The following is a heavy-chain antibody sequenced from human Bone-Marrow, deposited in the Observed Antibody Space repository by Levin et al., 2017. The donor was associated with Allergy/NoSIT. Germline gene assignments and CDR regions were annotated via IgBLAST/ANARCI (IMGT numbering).Heavy chain of an antibody. CDR3: ARENLEYCSGGSCYSSSFDY. J-gene: IGHJ4*02. V-gene: IGHV4-31*03. CDR1: GGSISSDDYY. D-gene: IGHD2-15*01. Sequence: SETLSLTCTVSGGSISSDDYYWSWIRQHPGKGLEWIGYIGYSGNTYYNPSLKSRLTMSVDTSKNQFSLKLSSVTAADTAVYYCARENLEYCSGGSCYSSSFDYWGQGTLVTVSS. CDR2: IGYSGNT.